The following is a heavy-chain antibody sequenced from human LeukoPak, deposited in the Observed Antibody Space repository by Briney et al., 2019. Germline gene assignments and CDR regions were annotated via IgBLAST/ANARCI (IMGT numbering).Heavy chain of an antibody. Sequence: PSETLSLTCTVYGGSFSGYYWSWIRQPPGKGLEWIGETNHGGSTNYNPSLKSRVTISVDTSKNQFSLKLSSVTAADTAVYYCARSAEQQPAGYFDYWGQGTLVTVSS. CDR3: ARSAEQQPAGYFDY. CDR1: GGSFSGYY. V-gene: IGHV4-34*01. D-gene: IGHD6-13*01. CDR2: TNHGGST. J-gene: IGHJ4*02.